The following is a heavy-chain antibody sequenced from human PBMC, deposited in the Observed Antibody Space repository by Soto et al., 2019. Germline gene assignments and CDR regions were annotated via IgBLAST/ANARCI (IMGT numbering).Heavy chain of an antibody. Sequence: EVQLVESGGGLVKPGGSLRLSCAASGFTFTNAWMSWVRQAPGKGLEWVGRIKSKTDGGTTDYAAPVKGRFTISRDDSKNTLYLQMNSLKTEDTAVYYCTTDPGDSPDIDYWGQGTLVNVSS. CDR2: IKSKTDGGTT. V-gene: IGHV3-15*01. D-gene: IGHD4-17*01. J-gene: IGHJ4*02. CDR3: TTDPGDSPDIDY. CDR1: GFTFTNAW.